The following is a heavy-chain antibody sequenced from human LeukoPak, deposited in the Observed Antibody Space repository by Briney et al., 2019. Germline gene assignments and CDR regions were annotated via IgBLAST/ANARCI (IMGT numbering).Heavy chain of an antibody. D-gene: IGHD1-26*01. J-gene: IGHJ6*03. Sequence: GRSLRLSCAASGFTFSSYSMNWVRQAPGKGLEWVSYISSSSSTIYYADSVKGRFTISRDNAKNSLYLQMNSLRAEDTAVYYCARDSGSYSPKNYYYMDVWGKGTTVTVSS. CDR1: GFTFSSYS. V-gene: IGHV3-48*01. CDR2: ISSSSSTI. CDR3: ARDSGSYSPKNYYYMDV.